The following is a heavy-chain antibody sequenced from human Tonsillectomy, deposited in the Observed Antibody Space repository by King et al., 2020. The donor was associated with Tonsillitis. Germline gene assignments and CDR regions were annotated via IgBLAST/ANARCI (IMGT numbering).Heavy chain of an antibody. CDR1: GFTFSNAW. V-gene: IGHV3-15*01. CDR3: TSCGESLVGATYFDY. J-gene: IGHJ4*02. Sequence: VQLVESGGGLVKPGGSLRLSCAASGFTFSNAWMSWVRHAPGKGREWVGRMKSKTDGGTTDYAAPVKGRFTISRDDSKNTLYLQMNSLKTEDTAVYYCTSCGESLVGATYFDYWGQGTLVTVSS. CDR2: MKSKTDGGTT. D-gene: IGHD1-26*01.